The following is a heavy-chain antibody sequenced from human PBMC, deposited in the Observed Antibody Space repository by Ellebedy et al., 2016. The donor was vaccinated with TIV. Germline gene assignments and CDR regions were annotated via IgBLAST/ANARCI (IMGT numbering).Heavy chain of an antibody. CDR3: VKERFGTRWVSFDA. Sequence: PGGSLRLSCSASGFDFRGFRMHWVRQRPGKGLEWVCLLNRDGSRSFYGASFEGRFAISRQNSESSLYLEMRALSNDDTAIYYCVKERFGTRWVSFDAWGRGTMVTVSS. CDR2: LNRDGSRS. D-gene: IGHD3-16*01. J-gene: IGHJ3*01. V-gene: IGHV3-43*01. CDR1: GFDFRGFR.